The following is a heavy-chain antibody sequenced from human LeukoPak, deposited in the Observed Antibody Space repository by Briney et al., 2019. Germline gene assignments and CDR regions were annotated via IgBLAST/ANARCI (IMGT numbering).Heavy chain of an antibody. D-gene: IGHD3-22*01. CDR3: ARSSGYFDY. Sequence: PGGSLRLSCAASGFTFSSYGMSWVRQAPGKGPEWVSGISGSGGTTYYADSVKGRFTISRDNSKNMLYLQMNSLRAEDTAVYYCARSSGYFDYWGQGTLVTVSS. CDR1: GFTFSSYG. CDR2: ISGSGGTT. V-gene: IGHV3-23*01. J-gene: IGHJ4*02.